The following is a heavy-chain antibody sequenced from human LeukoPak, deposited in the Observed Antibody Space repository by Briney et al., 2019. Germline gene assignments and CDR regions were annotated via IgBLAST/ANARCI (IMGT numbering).Heavy chain of an antibody. CDR1: GGPISGYY. CDR2: IYYSGST. CDR3: ARYGSSGNLDY. Sequence: SETLSLTCTVSGGPISGYYWSWIRQPPGKGLEWIGYIYYSGSTSYNPSLKSRVTISVDTSKNQFSLKLSSVAAADTAVYYCARYGSSGNLDYWGQGTLVTVSS. D-gene: IGHD3-10*01. J-gene: IGHJ4*02. V-gene: IGHV4-59*08.